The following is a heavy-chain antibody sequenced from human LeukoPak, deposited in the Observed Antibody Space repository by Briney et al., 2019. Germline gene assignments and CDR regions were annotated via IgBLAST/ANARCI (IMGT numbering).Heavy chain of an antibody. CDR1: GFIFSSYG. CDR2: ISSGSSTV. J-gene: IGHJ4*02. CDR3: ARDRAFDSSGYSN. Sequence: GGSLRLSCAASGFIFSSYGMNWVRQAPGKGLEWVSYISSGSSTVYYADSVKGRFTISRDNAKNSLYLQMNSLRAEDTAVYYCARDRAFDSSGYSNWGQGTLVTVPS. D-gene: IGHD3-22*01. V-gene: IGHV3-48*01.